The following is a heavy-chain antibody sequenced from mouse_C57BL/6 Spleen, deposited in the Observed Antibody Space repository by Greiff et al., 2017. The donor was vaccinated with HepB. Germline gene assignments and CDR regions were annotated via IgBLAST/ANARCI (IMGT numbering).Heavy chain of an antibody. V-gene: IGHV14-4*01. Sequence: VQLKQSGAELVRPGASVKLSCTASGFNIKDDYMHWVKQRPEQGLEWIGWIDPENGDTEYASKFQGKATITADTSSNTAYLQLSSLTSEDTAVYYCTRDYDPSYAMDYWGQGTSVTVSS. J-gene: IGHJ4*01. CDR2: IDPENGDT. CDR3: TRDYDPSYAMDY. CDR1: GFNIKDDY. D-gene: IGHD2-4*01.